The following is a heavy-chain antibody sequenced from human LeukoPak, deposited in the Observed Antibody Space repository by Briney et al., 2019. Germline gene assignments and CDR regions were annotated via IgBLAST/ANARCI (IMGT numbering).Heavy chain of an antibody. CDR2: IYYSGST. V-gene: IGHV4-39*07. D-gene: IGHD4/OR15-4a*01. Sequence: SETLSLTCTVSGGSISSSSYYWGWIRQPPGKGLEWIGSIYYSGSTYYNPSLKSRVTTSVDTSKNQFSLKLSSVTAADTAVYYCARGARLSITYYYYYYMDVWGKGTMVTVSS. CDR3: ARGARLSITYYYYYYMDV. CDR1: GGSISSSSYY. J-gene: IGHJ6*03.